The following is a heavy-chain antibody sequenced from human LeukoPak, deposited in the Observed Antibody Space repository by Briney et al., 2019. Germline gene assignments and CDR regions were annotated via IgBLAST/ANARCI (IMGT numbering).Heavy chain of an antibody. Sequence: ASVKVSCKASGYTFTGYYMHWVRQAPGQGLEWMGWINPNSGGTNYAQKFQGRVTMARDTSISTAYMELSRLRSDDTAVYYCAAEYGDYGNGVDYWGQGTLVTVSS. CDR1: GYTFTGYY. CDR2: INPNSGGT. J-gene: IGHJ4*02. D-gene: IGHD4-17*01. CDR3: AAEYGDYGNGVDY. V-gene: IGHV1-2*02.